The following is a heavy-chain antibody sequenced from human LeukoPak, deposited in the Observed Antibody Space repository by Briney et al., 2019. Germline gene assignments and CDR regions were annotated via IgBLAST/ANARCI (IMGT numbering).Heavy chain of an antibody. CDR2: IYPGDSDT. J-gene: IGHJ3*02. CDR3: ARRPTYDSSGYYLPGWAFDI. Sequence: GESLQISCKGSGYSFTSYWIGWVRPLPGKGLEWMGIIYPGDSDTRYSPSFQGQVTISADKSISTAYLQWSSLKASDTAMYYCARRPTYDSSGYYLPGWAFDIWGQGTMVTVSS. CDR1: GYSFTSYW. V-gene: IGHV5-51*01. D-gene: IGHD3-22*01.